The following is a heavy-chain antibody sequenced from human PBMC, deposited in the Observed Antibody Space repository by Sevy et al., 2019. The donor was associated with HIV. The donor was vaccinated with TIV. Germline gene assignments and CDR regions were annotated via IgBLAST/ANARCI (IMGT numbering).Heavy chain of an antibody. Sequence: GGSLRLSCAASGFTFSNAWMSWVRQAPGKGLEWVGRIKSKTDGGTTDYAAPVKGRFTISRDDSKNTLYLQMNSLKTQDTAVNYCTSDPQRSLYYYDSSGYYPFDYWGQGTLVTVSS. CDR2: IKSKTDGGTT. CDR1: GFTFSNAW. V-gene: IGHV3-15*01. D-gene: IGHD3-22*01. CDR3: TSDPQRSLYYYDSSGYYPFDY. J-gene: IGHJ4*02.